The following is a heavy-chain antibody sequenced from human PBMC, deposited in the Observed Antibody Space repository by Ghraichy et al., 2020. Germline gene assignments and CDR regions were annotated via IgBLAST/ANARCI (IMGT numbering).Heavy chain of an antibody. V-gene: IGHV4-61*01. CDR3: ARGRIVVVPAATRYYGMDV. CDR2: IYYSGST. J-gene: IGHJ6*02. CDR1: GGSVSSGSYY. Sequence: SETLSLTCTVSGGSVSSGSYYWSWIRQPPGKGLEWIGYIYYSGSTNYNPSLKSRVTISVDTSKNQFSLKLSSVTAADTAVYYCARGRIVVVPAATRYYGMDVWGQGTTVTVSS. D-gene: IGHD2-2*01.